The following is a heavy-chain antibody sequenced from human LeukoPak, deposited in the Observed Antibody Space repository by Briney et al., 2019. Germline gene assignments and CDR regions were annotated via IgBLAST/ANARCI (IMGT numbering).Heavy chain of an antibody. D-gene: IGHD6-19*01. CDR1: GGSFSGYY. J-gene: IGHJ4*02. Sequence: SETLSLTCAVYGGSFSGYYWSWIRQPPGKGLEWIGEINHSGSTNYNPSLKSRVTISVDTSKNQFSLKLSSVTAADTAVYYCASQLFLGYSSGYSFGYWGQGTLVTVSS. V-gene: IGHV4-34*01. CDR3: ASQLFLGYSSGYSFGY. CDR2: INHSGST.